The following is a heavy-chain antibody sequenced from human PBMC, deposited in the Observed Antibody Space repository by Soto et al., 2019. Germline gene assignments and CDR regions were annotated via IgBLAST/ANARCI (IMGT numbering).Heavy chain of an antibody. J-gene: IGHJ4*02. CDR1: GGSISSGGYY. CDR3: ARDPRYCTNGVCSREYYFDY. Sequence: QVQLQESGPGLVKPSQTLSLTCTVSGGSISSGGYYWSWIRQHPGKGLEWIGYIYYSGSTYYNPSLKSRVTISVDTSKNQFSLKLSSVTAADTAVYYCARDPRYCTNGVCSREYYFDYWGQGTLVTVSS. D-gene: IGHD2-8*01. CDR2: IYYSGST. V-gene: IGHV4-31*03.